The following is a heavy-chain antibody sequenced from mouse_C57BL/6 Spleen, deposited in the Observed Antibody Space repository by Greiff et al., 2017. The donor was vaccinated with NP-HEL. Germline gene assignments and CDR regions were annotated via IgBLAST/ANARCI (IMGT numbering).Heavy chain of an antibody. D-gene: IGHD1-1*01. J-gene: IGHJ2*01. CDR1: GYTFTSYW. Sequence: QVHVKQSGAELAKPGASVKLSCKASGYTFTSYWMHWVKQRPGQGLEWIGYINPSSGYTKYNQKFKDKATLTADKSSSTAYMQLSSLTYEDSAVYYCARWVLRSYYFDYWGQGTTLTVSS. CDR3: ARWVLRSYYFDY. CDR2: INPSSGYT. V-gene: IGHV1-7*01.